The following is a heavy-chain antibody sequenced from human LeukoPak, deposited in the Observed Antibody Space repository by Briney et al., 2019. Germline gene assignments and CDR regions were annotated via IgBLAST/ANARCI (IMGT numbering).Heavy chain of an antibody. Sequence: PGGSLRLSCSASGFTFSSYAMHWVRQAPGKGLEYVSAISSNGGSTYYADSVKGRFTISRDNSKNTLYLQMSSLRAEDTAVYYCVKDPIGGSMYNWNGGFDYWGQGTLVTVSS. D-gene: IGHD1-1*01. CDR2: ISSNGGST. CDR3: VKDPIGGSMYNWNGGFDY. J-gene: IGHJ4*02. V-gene: IGHV3-64D*06. CDR1: GFTFSSYA.